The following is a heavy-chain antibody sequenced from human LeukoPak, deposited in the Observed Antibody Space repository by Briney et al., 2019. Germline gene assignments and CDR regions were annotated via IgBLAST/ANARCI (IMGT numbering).Heavy chain of an antibody. Sequence: NPSETLSLTCTVSGGSISSGGYYWSWIRQHPGKGLEWMGYIYYSGSTYYNPSLKSRVTISVDTSKNHFSLTLSSVTAADTAVYYCARSYDSSASGFDYWGQGTLVTVSP. D-gene: IGHD3-22*01. CDR3: ARSYDSSASGFDY. V-gene: IGHV4-31*03. CDR2: IYYSGST. CDR1: GGSISSGGYY. J-gene: IGHJ4*02.